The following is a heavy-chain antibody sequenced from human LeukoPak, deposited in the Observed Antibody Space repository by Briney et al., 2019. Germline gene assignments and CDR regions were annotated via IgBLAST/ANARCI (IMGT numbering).Heavy chain of an antibody. V-gene: IGHV1-2*02. Sequence: ASVKVSFKASGYTFTGYYIHWVRQAPGLGLEWMGWINPNSGGTNYAQKFQGRVTMTRDTSITTAHMELSSLRSYDTAVYYCARSEFSNTWPDYWGQGTLVTVSS. D-gene: IGHD6-13*01. CDR3: ARSEFSNTWPDY. CDR1: GYTFTGYY. CDR2: INPNSGGT. J-gene: IGHJ4*02.